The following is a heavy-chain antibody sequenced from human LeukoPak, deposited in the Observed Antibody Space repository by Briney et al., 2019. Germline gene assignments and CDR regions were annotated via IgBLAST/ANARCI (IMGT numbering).Heavy chain of an antibody. CDR1: GFSISSNY. Sequence: GGSLRLSCAASGFSISSNYMSWVRQAPGKGLEWVSVIYSGGSTYYADSVKGRFTISRDNTKNTLYLQMNSLRAEDTAVYYCARDRVGATDYFDYWGQGTLVTVSS. CDR3: ARDRVGATDYFDY. D-gene: IGHD1-26*01. J-gene: IGHJ4*02. CDR2: IYSGGST. V-gene: IGHV3-53*05.